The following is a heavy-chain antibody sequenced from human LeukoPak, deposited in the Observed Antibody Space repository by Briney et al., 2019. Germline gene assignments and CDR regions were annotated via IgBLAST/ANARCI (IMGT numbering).Heavy chain of an antibody. CDR3: TRGVYSSTDY. D-gene: IGHD6-13*01. Sequence: GGSLGLSCAASGFTFSSYWMHWVRQAPGKGLVWVSHIHSDGNSASYADSVKGRFTISRDNAKNTLYLQMSSLTAEDTAVYYCTRGVYSSTDYWGQGTLVTVSS. CDR2: IHSDGNSA. J-gene: IGHJ4*02. CDR1: GFTFSSYW. V-gene: IGHV3-74*01.